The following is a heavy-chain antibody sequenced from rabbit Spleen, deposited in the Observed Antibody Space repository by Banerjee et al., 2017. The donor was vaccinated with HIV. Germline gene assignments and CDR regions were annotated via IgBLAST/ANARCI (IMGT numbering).Heavy chain of an antibody. CDR1: GFSFGDRDV. J-gene: IGHJ4*01. V-gene: IGHV1S45*01. Sequence: QEQLVESGGGLVQPEGSLTLTCKASGFSFGDRDVMCWVRQAPGKGLEWIACINAATAKPVYATWAKGRFTISKTSSTTVTLQMTSLTAADTATYFCARDNDDDSRPFMLWGPGTLVTVS. CDR3: ARDNDDDSRPFML. D-gene: IGHD4-2*01. CDR2: INAATAKP.